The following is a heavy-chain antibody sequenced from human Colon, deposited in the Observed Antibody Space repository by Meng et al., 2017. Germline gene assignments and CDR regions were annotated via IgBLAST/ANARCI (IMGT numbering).Heavy chain of an antibody. D-gene: IGHD2-2*01. J-gene: IGHJ4*02. CDR3: ARGAPTSPFDY. Sequence: SETLSLTCSVSGYSIGSGYYWGWIRQPPGKGLEWIGSIYHGGNIDYNPSLKSRVTVSLDTSKNQFSLNVTSVTAAVTAVYYCARGAPTSPFDYWGQGTLVTVSS. V-gene: IGHV4-38-2*02. CDR2: IYHGGNI. CDR1: GYSIGSGYY.